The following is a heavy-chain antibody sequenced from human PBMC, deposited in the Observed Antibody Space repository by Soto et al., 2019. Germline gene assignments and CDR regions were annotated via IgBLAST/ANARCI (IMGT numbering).Heavy chain of an antibody. CDR1: GYRFTSYW. D-gene: IGHD2-21*01. Sequence: GESLKISCKTYGYRFTSYWFGWVRQMPGKGLEWMGVIYPDDSDTRYSPTFQGQVTISADKSISTAYLQLRSLKASDTAMYYCARRRTVVVAGTSDYYFDYWVQGTRVTVSS. V-gene: IGHV5-51*01. CDR2: IYPDDSDT. J-gene: IGHJ4*02. CDR3: ARRRTVVVAGTSDYYFDY.